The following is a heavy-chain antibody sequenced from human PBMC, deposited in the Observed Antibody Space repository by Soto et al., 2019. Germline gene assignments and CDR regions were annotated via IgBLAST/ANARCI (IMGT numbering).Heavy chain of an antibody. D-gene: IGHD2-2*01. CDR3: ARGVVVVAAAMFRYFDL. CDR2: ISTNTGNT. V-gene: IGHV1-18*01. CDR1: GYTFTGYG. Sequence: QVQLVQSGTEVKKPGASVKVSCRASGYTFTGYGISWVRQAPGQGLEWMGWISTNTGNTKYAQKLQGRVTMTKDTSTNSVFMELRSLRSADTAVYYCARGVVVVAAAMFRYFDLWGRGTLVTVSS. J-gene: IGHJ2*01.